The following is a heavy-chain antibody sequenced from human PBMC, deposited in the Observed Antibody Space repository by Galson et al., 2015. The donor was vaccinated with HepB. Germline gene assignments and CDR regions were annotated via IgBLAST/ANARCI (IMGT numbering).Heavy chain of an antibody. CDR3: VKLDGDDSLVPFDI. Sequence: SLRLSCAASGFTFSTYAMHWVRQAPGKGLECVSAISINGGSTNYADSVKGRFTMSRDNSKNTLYLQMSSMRPEDTAVYYCVKLDGDDSLVPFDIWCQGTMVTVSS. J-gene: IGHJ3*02. V-gene: IGHV3-64D*08. CDR2: ISINGGST. CDR1: GFTFSTYA. D-gene: IGHD5-24*01.